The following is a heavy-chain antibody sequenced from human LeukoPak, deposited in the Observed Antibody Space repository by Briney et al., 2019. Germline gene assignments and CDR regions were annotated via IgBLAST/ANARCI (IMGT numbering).Heavy chain of an antibody. V-gene: IGHV4-61*02. Sequence: SETLSLTCTVSGGSISSGSYHWIWIRQPAGKGLEWIGRIYTSGSPNYNPYLKSRVTMTVDTSKNQFSLKLSSVTAADTAVYYCARVQRIGTKSEDDSSGYALAFDIWGQGTMVTVSS. J-gene: IGHJ3*02. CDR2: IYTSGSP. D-gene: IGHD3-22*01. CDR1: GGSISSGSYH. CDR3: ARVQRIGTKSEDDSSGYALAFDI.